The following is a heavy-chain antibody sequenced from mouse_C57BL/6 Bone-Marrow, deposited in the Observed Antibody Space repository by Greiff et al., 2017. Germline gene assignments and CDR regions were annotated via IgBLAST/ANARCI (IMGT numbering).Heavy chain of an antibody. J-gene: IGHJ2*01. CDR3: GPADWDPFDY. CDR2: IYPKSGNT. Sequence: VQLQQSGAGLARPAASVKLSCTASGYTFTSYGISWVKQRTGRGLVWIGEIYPKSGNTYYNEKFKGKATLTADKSSSTAYMELRSLTSEDSAVYFCGPADWDPFDYWGQGTPLTVSS. V-gene: IGHV1-81*01. D-gene: IGHD4-1*01. CDR1: GYTFTSYG.